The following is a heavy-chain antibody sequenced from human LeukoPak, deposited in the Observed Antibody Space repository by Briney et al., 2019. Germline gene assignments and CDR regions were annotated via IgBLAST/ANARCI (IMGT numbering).Heavy chain of an antibody. V-gene: IGHV3-21*04. J-gene: IGHJ4*02. Sequence: GGFLRLSCAASGFTFSSYSMNWVRQAPGKGLEWVSSISSSSSYIYYADSVKGRFTISRDNSKNTLYLQMNSLRAEDTAVYYCAKASRDLGYYFDYWGQGTLVTVSS. CDR2: ISSSSSYI. D-gene: IGHD3-16*01. CDR1: GFTFSSYS. CDR3: AKASRDLGYYFDY.